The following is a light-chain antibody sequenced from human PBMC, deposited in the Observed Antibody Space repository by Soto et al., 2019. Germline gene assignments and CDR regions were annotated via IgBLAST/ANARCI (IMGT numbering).Light chain of an antibody. CDR2: AAS. CDR1: QDISEY. V-gene: IGKV1-9*01. J-gene: IGKJ2*01. CDR3: RKFNSLPNT. Sequence: DIQLTQSPSLLSASVGDRVTITCRASQDISEYLAWYQQKPGKAPKVVIYAASTLPTGVPARFSGSGSGTEFSLTIISLQPEDFATYYCRKFNSLPNTFGQG.